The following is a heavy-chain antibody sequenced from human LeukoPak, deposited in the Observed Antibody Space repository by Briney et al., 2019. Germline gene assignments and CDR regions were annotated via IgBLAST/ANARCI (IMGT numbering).Heavy chain of an antibody. CDR1: GFSFSDYY. Sequence: GGFLRLSCAASGFSFSDYYMIWVRQAPGKGLKWVSTISNNSSYIYYADSVRGRFSVSRDNARNSVFLEMYSLGAEDTAIYYCARAPSRVTTGHSAFDVWGQGTMVTVSS. V-gene: IGHV3-21*01. J-gene: IGHJ3*01. D-gene: IGHD1/OR15-1a*01. CDR2: ISNNSSYI. CDR3: ARAPSRVTTGHSAFDV.